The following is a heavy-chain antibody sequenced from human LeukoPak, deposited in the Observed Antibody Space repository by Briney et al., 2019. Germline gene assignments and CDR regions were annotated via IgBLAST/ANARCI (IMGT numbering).Heavy chain of an antibody. CDR1: GFTFSDYD. Sequence: GGSLRLSCAASGFTFSDYDMSWIRQAPGKGLEWVSYISSSGSTIYYADSVKGRFTISRDNAKNSLYLQMNSLRAEDTAVYYCARRLEVGYCSSTSCYRNYYGMDVWGQGTTVTVSS. CDR2: ISSSGSTI. CDR3: ARRLEVGYCSSTSCYRNYYGMDV. V-gene: IGHV3-11*01. J-gene: IGHJ6*02. D-gene: IGHD2-2*02.